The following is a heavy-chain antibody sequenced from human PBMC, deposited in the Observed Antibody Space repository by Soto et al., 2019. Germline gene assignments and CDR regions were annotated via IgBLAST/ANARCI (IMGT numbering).Heavy chain of an antibody. J-gene: IGHJ2*01. Sequence: GASVKVSCKASGYTFTGYAMHWVRQAPGQRLEWMGWINPNSGGTNYAQKFQGWVTMTRDTSISTAYMELSRLRSDDTAVYYCARDFCSGGSCYRTLDLWGRGTLVTVSS. CDR1: GYTFTGYA. CDR3: ARDFCSGGSCYRTLDL. V-gene: IGHV1-2*04. D-gene: IGHD2-15*01. CDR2: INPNSGGT.